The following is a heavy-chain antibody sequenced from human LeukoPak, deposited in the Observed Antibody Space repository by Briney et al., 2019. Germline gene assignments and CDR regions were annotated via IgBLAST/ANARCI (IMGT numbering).Heavy chain of an antibody. Sequence: GRSLRLSCAASGFTFDDYAMHWVRQAPGKGLEWVSYISNSGSTRYYADSVKGRFTISRDNAKNSLFLQMNSLRAEDTAVYYCAREGIDMATITYEPDLYYFDYWGQGTLVTVSS. V-gene: IGHV3-11*01. CDR1: GFTFDDYA. CDR2: ISNSGSTR. CDR3: AREGIDMATITYEPDLYYFDY. J-gene: IGHJ4*02. D-gene: IGHD5-24*01.